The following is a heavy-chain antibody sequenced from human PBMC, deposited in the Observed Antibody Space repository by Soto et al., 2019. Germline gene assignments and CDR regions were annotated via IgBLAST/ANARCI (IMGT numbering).Heavy chain of an antibody. CDR2: ISYDGSIK. V-gene: IGHV3-30*18. CDR1: GYTFTSYY. D-gene: IGHD5-18*01. Sequence: SCKASGYTFTSYYMHWVRQAPGRGLEWVALISYDGSIKYYADSVRGRFTISRDNSKNTLYLQMNSLRAEDTAVYYCANSEYSRYKNIDVWGQGTTVTVSS. J-gene: IGHJ6*02. CDR3: ANSEYSRYKNIDV.